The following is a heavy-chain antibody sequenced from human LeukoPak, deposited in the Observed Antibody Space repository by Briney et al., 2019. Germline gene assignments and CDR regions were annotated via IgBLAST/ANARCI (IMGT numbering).Heavy chain of an antibody. CDR1: GGAFSNYF. J-gene: IGHJ4*02. CDR3: AGGQYCSTTTCYSARRYFDF. V-gene: IGHV4-34*01. D-gene: IGHD2-2*01. Sequence: PSETLSLTCAVSGGAFSNYFWTWIRQPPGKGLEWIAEINDSGSTNSNSSLRSRVAISLDTSKNQFSLRLTSVTAADTAVYYCAGGQYCSTTTCYSARRYFDFWGQGTLVTVSS. CDR2: INDSGST.